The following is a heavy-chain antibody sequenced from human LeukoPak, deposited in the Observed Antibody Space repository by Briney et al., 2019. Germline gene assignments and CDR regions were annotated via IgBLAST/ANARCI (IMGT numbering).Heavy chain of an antibody. CDR3: AREGYGGNAVIFDY. J-gene: IGHJ4*02. V-gene: IGHV1-69*01. CDR1: GGTFSSYA. Sequence: GSSVKVSCKASGGTFSSYAISWVRQAPGQGLEWMGGIIPIFGTANYAQKFQGRVTITADESTSTDYMELSSLRSEDTAVYCCAREGYGGNAVIFDYWGQGTLVTVSS. CDR2: IIPIFGTA. D-gene: IGHD4-23*01.